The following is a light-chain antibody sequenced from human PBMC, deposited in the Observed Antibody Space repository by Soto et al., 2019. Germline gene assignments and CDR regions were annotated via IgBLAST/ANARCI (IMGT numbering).Light chain of an antibody. J-gene: IGKJ2*01. CDR1: QSVGNN. V-gene: IGKV3-15*01. Sequence: EILMTQSPATLSVSPGGRVTLSCRASQSVGNNLAWYQQKPGQAPRLLIYGASTRATGIPARFSGRGSGTEFTLTISSLNSEDFSVYYCQQHNDWPYTFGQGTKLEIE. CDR3: QQHNDWPYT. CDR2: GAS.